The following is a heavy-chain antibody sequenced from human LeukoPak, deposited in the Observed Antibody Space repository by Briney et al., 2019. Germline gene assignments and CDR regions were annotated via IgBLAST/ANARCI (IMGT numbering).Heavy chain of an antibody. CDR1: GGSISSYY. D-gene: IGHD4-17*01. CDR3: ARDSGDYVVY. J-gene: IGHJ4*02. Sequence: PSETLSLTCTVSGGSISSYYWSWIRQPPGKGLEWIGYLYYSGSTNYNPSLKSRVTISVGTSKNQFSLKLSSVTAADTAVYYCARDSGDYVVYWGQGTLVTVSS. V-gene: IGHV4-59*01. CDR2: LYYSGST.